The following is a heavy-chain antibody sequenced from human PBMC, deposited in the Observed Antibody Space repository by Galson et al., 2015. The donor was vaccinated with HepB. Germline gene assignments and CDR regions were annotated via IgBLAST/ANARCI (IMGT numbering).Heavy chain of an antibody. CDR3: ARDKGVEWLVRGWFDP. CDR2: VYYTGST. J-gene: IGHJ5*02. V-gene: IGHV4-39*07. D-gene: IGHD6-19*01. Sequence: ETLSLTCTVSGGSLSTTSYYWGWIRQPPGKGLEWIGSVYYTGSTDYNPSLNSRVAISVDTSKNLFSLKVTSVTAADTAVYYCARDKGVEWLVRGWFDPWGQGTLVIVSS. CDR1: GGSLSTTSYY.